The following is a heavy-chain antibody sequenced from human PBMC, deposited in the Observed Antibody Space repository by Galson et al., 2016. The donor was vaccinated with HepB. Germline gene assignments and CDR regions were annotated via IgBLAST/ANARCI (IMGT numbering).Heavy chain of an antibody. J-gene: IGHJ4*02. V-gene: IGHV3-72*01. D-gene: IGHD3-22*01. CDR1: GFTFGDHHY. CDR3: ARLQYDGSVFHPFDC. Sequence: LRLSCAASGFTFGDHHYVDWVRQAPGKGLEWVGRSRDRAASYRTEFAASVKGRFTISRDDSKNSLYLQMNSLKTEDTAVYYCARLQYDGSVFHPFDCWGQGTLVTVSS. CDR2: SRDRAASYRT.